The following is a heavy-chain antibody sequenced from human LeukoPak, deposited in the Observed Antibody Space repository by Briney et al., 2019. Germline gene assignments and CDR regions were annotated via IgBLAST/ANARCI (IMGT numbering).Heavy chain of an antibody. V-gene: IGHV3-30-3*01. J-gene: IGHJ3*02. CDR3: ASITVSSDAFDI. CDR1: GFTFSSYA. CDR2: ISYDGSNK. Sequence: GGSLRLSCAASGFTFSSYAMHWVRQAPGKGLECVAVISYDGSNKYYADSVKGRFTISRDNSKNTLYLQMNSLRAEDTAVYYCASITVSSDAFDIWGQGTMVTVSS. D-gene: IGHD4-17*01.